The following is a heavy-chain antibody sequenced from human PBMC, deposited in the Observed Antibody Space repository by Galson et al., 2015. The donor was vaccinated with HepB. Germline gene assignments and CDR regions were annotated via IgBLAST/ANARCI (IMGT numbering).Heavy chain of an antibody. CDR2: TYYRSKWYN. Sequence: CAISGDSVSSNSAAWNWIRQSPSRGLEWLGRTYYRSKWYNDYAVSVESRITINPDTSKNQFSLQLNSVTPEDTAVYYCARVLIGRSSSWYYFDYWGQGTLVTVSS. CDR3: ARVLIGRSSSWYYFDY. D-gene: IGHD6-13*01. J-gene: IGHJ4*02. CDR1: GDSVSSNSAA. V-gene: IGHV6-1*01.